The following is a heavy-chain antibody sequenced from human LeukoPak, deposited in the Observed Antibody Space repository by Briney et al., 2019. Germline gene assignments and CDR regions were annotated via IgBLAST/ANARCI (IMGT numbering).Heavy chain of an antibody. V-gene: IGHV4-61*02. CDR1: GGSMSRGSNY. J-gene: IGHJ6*03. CDR3: ARDAVEAMFGPYYMDV. CDR2: IYTSGST. D-gene: IGHD3-3*02. Sequence: SGTLSVICTVSGGSMSRGSNYWTWIRQPAGKGLEWIGSIYTSGSTNYNPSLKSRITISVDTSKNQFSLRLSSVTAADTAVYYCARDAVEAMFGPYYMDVWGKGTTVTVSS.